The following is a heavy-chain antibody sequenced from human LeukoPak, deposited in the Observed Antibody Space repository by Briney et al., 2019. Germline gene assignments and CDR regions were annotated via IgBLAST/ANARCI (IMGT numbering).Heavy chain of an antibody. CDR1: GGSISSYY. CDR2: IYYSGST. CDR3: ARAPYDSTPLFDY. D-gene: IGHD3-22*01. Sequence: SETLSLTCTVSGGSISSYYWSWIRQPPGKGLEWIGYIYYSGSTNYNPSLKSRATISVDTSKNQFSLKLSSVTAADTAVYYCARAPYDSTPLFDYWGQGTLVTVSS. J-gene: IGHJ4*02. V-gene: IGHV4-59*01.